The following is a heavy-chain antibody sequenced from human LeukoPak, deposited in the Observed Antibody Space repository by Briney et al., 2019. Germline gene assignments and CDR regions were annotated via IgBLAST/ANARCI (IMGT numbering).Heavy chain of an antibody. D-gene: IGHD3-16*01. CDR2: IRYDGSNK. J-gene: IGHJ6*03. Sequence: GRSLRLSCAASGFTFSSYAMHWVRQAPGKGLEWVAFIRYDGSNKYYADSVKGRFTISRDNSKNTLYLQMNSLRAEDTAVYYCAKDNDYALYMDVWGKGTTVTISS. CDR3: AKDNDYALYMDV. CDR1: GFTFSSYA. V-gene: IGHV3-30*02.